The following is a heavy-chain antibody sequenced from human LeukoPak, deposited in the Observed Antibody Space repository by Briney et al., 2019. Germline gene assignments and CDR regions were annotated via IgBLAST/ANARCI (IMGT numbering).Heavy chain of an antibody. V-gene: IGHV3-30*02. CDR1: GFTFRNYG. J-gene: IGHJ6*03. CDR2: IWSDGNNR. Sequence: GGSLRLSCAASGFTFRNYGMHWVRQPTGKGLEWVSFIWSDGNNRFYADSVKGRFTISRDNSKNMLYLQMDALRAEDTALYYCAKDPGASVSGFHMDVWGKGTTVIVSS. D-gene: IGHD2-8*02. CDR3: AKDPGASVSGFHMDV.